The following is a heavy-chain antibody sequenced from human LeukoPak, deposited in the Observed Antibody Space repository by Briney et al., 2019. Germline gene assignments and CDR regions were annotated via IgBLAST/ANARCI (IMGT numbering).Heavy chain of an antibody. J-gene: IGHJ4*02. CDR1: GYTFTSYD. CDR3: ARVGFDSSGYYADY. V-gene: IGHV1-8*01. Sequence: ASVKVSCKASGYTFTSYDINWVRQATGQGLEWMGWMNPNSGNTGYAQKFQGRVTMTRNTSISTAYMELSSLRSEDTAVYYCARVGFDSSGYYADYWGQGTLVTVSS. D-gene: IGHD3-22*01. CDR2: MNPNSGNT.